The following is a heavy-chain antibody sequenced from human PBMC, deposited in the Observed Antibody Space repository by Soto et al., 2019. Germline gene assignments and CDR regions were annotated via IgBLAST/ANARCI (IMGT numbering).Heavy chain of an antibody. CDR2: ISYDGSNK. D-gene: IGHD3-3*01. CDR1: GFTFSSYA. V-gene: IGHV3-30-3*01. J-gene: IGHJ6*02. CDR3: ARDGLRFLEWFRYYGMDV. Sequence: QVQLVESGGGVVQPGRSLRLSCAASGFTFSSYAMHWVRQAPGKGLEWVAVISYDGSNKYYADSVKGRFTISRNNSKNTLYLQKNSLRAEDTAVYYCARDGLRFLEWFRYYGMDVWGQGTTVTVSS.